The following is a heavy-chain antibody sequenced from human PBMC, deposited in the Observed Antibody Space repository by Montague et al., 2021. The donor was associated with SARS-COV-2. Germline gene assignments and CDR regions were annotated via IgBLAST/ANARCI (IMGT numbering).Heavy chain of an antibody. Sequence: SETLSLTCIVSGYSISSGYYWGWVRQTPGKGLEWLSFIEYSGSTYYNPSLKTRVTMSLDTSKNQFSLKLTSATAADTALYYCARDITLGMDVWGRGTTVTVSS. CDR1: GYSISSGYY. V-gene: IGHV4-38-2*02. J-gene: IGHJ6*02. CDR3: ARDITLGMDV. CDR2: IEYSGST.